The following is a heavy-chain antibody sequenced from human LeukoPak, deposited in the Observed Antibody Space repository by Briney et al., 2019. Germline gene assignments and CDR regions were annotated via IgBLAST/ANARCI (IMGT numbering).Heavy chain of an antibody. J-gene: IGHJ4*02. D-gene: IGHD6-6*01. CDR1: GGTFSSYA. V-gene: IGHV1-69*05. Sequence: RRASVKVSCKASGGTFSSYAISWVRQAPGQGLEWMGGIIPIFGTANYAQKFQGRVTITTDESTSTAHMELSSLRSEDTAVYYCARGSIAARRFDYWGQGTLVTVSS. CDR2: IIPIFGTA. CDR3: ARGSIAARRFDY.